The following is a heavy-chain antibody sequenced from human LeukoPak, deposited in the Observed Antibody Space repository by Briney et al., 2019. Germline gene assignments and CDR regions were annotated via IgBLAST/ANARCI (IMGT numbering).Heavy chain of an antibody. Sequence: GASVKVSCKASGYTFTSYGISWVRQAPGQGLEWMGWISAYNGNTNYAQKLQGRVTMTTDTSTSTAYMELRSLRSDDTAVYYCARHLYYDFWSGSFTYYFDYWGQGTLVTVSS. CDR3: ARHLYYDFWSGSFTYYFDY. D-gene: IGHD3-3*01. V-gene: IGHV1-18*01. CDR2: ISAYNGNT. J-gene: IGHJ4*02. CDR1: GYTFTSYG.